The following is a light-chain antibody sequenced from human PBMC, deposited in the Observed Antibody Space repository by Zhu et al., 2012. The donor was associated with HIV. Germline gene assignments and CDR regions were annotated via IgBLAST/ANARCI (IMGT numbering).Light chain of an antibody. CDR2: GAF. CDR3: QELDSFPYS. J-gene: IGKJ2*01. V-gene: IGKV1-9*01. Sequence: DIQLTQSPSFLSASVGDRVTITCRASQDISTYLGWYHQKPGKAPNLLIYGAFKLRSGVPSRFSGGGSGTEFTLTISSLQPEDLGTYYCQELDSFPYSFGLGDQTGDPT. CDR1: QDISTY.